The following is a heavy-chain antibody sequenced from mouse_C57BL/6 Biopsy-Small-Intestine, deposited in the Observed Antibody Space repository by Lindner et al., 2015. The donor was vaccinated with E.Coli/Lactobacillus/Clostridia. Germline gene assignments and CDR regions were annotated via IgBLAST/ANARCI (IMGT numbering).Heavy chain of an antibody. V-gene: IGHV5-6-2*01. Sequence: QLQESGGGLVKPGGSLKLSCAASGFTFSSYAMSWFRQTPEKRLEWVAAIDSNGIGTYYPDTVKDRFTISRDNARNTLYLQMSSLRSEDTALYYCARHDSYNSWFAYWGQGTLVTVSA. CDR3: ARHDSYNSWFAY. D-gene: IGHD2-4*01. J-gene: IGHJ3*01. CDR2: IDSNGIGT. CDR1: GFTFSSYA.